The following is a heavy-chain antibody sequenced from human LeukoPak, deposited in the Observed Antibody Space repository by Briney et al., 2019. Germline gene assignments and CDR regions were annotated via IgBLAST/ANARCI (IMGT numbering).Heavy chain of an antibody. Sequence: ASVKVSCKASGYTFTSYYMHWVRQAPGQGLEWMGWINPNSGGTNYAQKFQGRVTMTRDTSISTAYMELSRLRSDDTAVYYCARTGATVTTFDWFDPWGQGTLVTVSS. CDR2: INPNSGGT. V-gene: IGHV1-2*02. J-gene: IGHJ5*02. D-gene: IGHD4-17*01. CDR3: ARTGATVTTFDWFDP. CDR1: GYTFTSYY.